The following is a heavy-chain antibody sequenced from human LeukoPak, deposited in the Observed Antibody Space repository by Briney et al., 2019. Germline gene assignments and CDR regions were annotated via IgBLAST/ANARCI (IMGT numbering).Heavy chain of an antibody. Sequence: TGRSLRLSCATSGFTFDDYAMHWVRQAPGKGLEWVSGISWNSGSIGYADSVKGRFTISRDNAKNSLYLQMNSLRAEDTALYYCAKVLKLIAAAGPFDYWGQGTLVTVSS. J-gene: IGHJ4*02. D-gene: IGHD6-13*01. CDR3: AKVLKLIAAAGPFDY. CDR2: ISWNSGSI. CDR1: GFTFDDYA. V-gene: IGHV3-9*01.